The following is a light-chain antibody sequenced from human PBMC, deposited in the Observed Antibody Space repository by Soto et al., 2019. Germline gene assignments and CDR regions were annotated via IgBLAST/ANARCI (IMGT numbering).Light chain of an antibody. CDR2: DAS. J-gene: IGKJ2*01. V-gene: IGKV1-33*01. Sequence: DIQMTQSPSSLSSSLGDRVTITCQASQDISNYLNWYQQKPGKAPKLLIYDASHLETGVPSRFSGSGSGTYFTITISSPQPQDIATYYCKQYDNLPYTFGHATNLESK. CDR3: KQYDNLPYT. CDR1: QDISNY.